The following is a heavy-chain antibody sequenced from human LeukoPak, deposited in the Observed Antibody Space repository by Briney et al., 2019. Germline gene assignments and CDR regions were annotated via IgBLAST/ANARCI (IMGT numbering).Heavy chain of an antibody. CDR1: GFTFSSYW. D-gene: IGHD6-6*01. Sequence: GGSLRLSCAASGFTFSSYWMHWVRQAPGKGLVWISRINTDESSTSYADSVKGRFTISRDNAKNSLYLQMNSLRAEDTAVYYCARIGYSSSCFDYWGQGTLVTVSS. J-gene: IGHJ4*02. V-gene: IGHV3-74*01. CDR2: INTDESST. CDR3: ARIGYSSSCFDY.